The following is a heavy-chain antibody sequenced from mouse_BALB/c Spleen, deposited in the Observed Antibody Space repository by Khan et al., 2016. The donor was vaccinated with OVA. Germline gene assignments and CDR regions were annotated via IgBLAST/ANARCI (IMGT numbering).Heavy chain of an antibody. D-gene: IGHD3-1*01. CDR3: ARERALDYFDY. CDR1: GYIFTSYW. J-gene: IGHJ2*01. V-gene: IGHV1-76*01. CDR2: IYPGTDNT. Sequence: QIQLVQSGAELVRPGASVKLSCKTSGYIFTSYWIHWVRQRSGQGLEWIARIYPGTDNTYYNEKLKDKATLTADKSSSTAYRQLSSWQSEDSSGNGCARERALDYFDYWGQGTTLTVSS.